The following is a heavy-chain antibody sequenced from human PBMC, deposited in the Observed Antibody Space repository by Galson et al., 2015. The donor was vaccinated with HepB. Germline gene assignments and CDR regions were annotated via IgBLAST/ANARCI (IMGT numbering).Heavy chain of an antibody. Sequence: SLRLSCAVSGFTYNNYWMSWVRQAPGRGLGWVANIKQDGSEKYYVDSVEGRFTVSRDNAKKTLYLDMNALSAEDTAVYYCARGWDTDVTSNFDYWGQGTLVTVSS. V-gene: IGHV3-7*03. CDR2: IKQDGSEK. J-gene: IGHJ4*02. CDR3: ARGWDTDVTSNFDY. D-gene: IGHD5-18*01. CDR1: GFTYNNYW.